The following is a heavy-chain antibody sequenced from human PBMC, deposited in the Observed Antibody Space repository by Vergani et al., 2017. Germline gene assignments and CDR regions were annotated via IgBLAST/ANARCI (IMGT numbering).Heavy chain of an antibody. CDR3: AKDRTSVPQFDP. J-gene: IGHJ5*02. CDR2: IRYDGSNK. V-gene: IGHV3-30*02. Sequence: QVQLVESGGGVVQPGGSLRLSCAASGFTFSSYGMHWVRQAPGKGLELVAFIRYDGSNKYYADSVKGRFTISRDNSKNTLYLQMNSLRAEDTAVYYCAKDRTSVPQFDPWGQGTLVTVSS. CDR1: GFTFSSYG.